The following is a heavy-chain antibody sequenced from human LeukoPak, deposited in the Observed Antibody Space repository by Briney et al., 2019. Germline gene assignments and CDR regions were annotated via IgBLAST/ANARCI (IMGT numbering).Heavy chain of an antibody. Sequence: GESLRLSCAASGFTFSSYGMHWVRQAPGKGLEWVAFIRYDGSNKYYADSVKGRFTISRDNSKNTLYLQMNSLRAEDTAVYYCAKDRVAAAGIYNWFDPWGQGTLVTVSS. J-gene: IGHJ5*02. CDR3: AKDRVAAAGIYNWFDP. CDR1: GFTFSSYG. D-gene: IGHD6-13*01. V-gene: IGHV3-30*02. CDR2: IRYDGSNK.